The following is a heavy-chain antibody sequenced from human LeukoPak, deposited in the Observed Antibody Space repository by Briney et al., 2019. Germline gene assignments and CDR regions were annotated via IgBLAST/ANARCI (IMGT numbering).Heavy chain of an antibody. D-gene: IGHD1-7*01. CDR2: IYYRGIT. CDR3: ARLITGTTTAFDI. CDR1: GGSISSGDYQ. V-gene: IGHV4-31*03. Sequence: SGTLSLTCSVSGGSISSGDYQWTWIRQPPGKGLEWVGHIYYRGITYYRPSLKSRVSISVDTSENQFSLNLSSVTAADTAVYYCARLITGTTTAFDIWGQGTMVTVSS. J-gene: IGHJ3*02.